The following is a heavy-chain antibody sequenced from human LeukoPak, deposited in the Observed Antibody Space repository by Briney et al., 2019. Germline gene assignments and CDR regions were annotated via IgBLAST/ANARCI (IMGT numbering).Heavy chain of an antibody. D-gene: IGHD6-13*01. CDR1: GFTFSSYA. Sequence: GGSLRLSCAASGFTFSSYAMSWVRQAPGKGLEWISAISGSGGSTYYADSVKGRFTISRDNSKNTLYLQMNSLRAEDTAVYYCAKASHRSSSWRNWGQGTLVTVSS. CDR2: ISGSGGST. J-gene: IGHJ4*02. V-gene: IGHV3-23*01. CDR3: AKASHRSSSWRN.